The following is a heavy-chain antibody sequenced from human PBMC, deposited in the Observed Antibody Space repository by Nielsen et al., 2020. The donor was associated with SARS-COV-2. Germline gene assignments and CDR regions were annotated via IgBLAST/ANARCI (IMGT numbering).Heavy chain of an antibody. V-gene: IGHV3-30*04. Sequence: WIRQPPGKGLEWVAVISYDGSNKYYADSVKGRFTISRDNSKSTLYLQMNSLRAEDPAVYYCARDSCSGGSCYRPSDYWGQGTLVTVSS. J-gene: IGHJ4*02. CDR2: ISYDGSNK. D-gene: IGHD2-15*01. CDR3: ARDSCSGGSCYRPSDY.